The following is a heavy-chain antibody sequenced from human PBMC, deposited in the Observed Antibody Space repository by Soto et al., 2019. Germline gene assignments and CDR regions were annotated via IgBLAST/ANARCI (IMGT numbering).Heavy chain of an antibody. J-gene: IGHJ4*02. CDR1: GGSISSSNW. Sequence: SETLSLTCTVSGGSISSSNWWCWVRQPPRKGLEWSGEIYHSSSNNYNPSLKSRVTISVDKTKNHFSLKLSAVTGSDTAVYYWARGAAVAVTAVYYFDYWGPGTLVTVSS. CDR2: IYHSSSN. D-gene: IGHD6-19*01. CDR3: ARGAAVAVTAVYYFDY. V-gene: IGHV4-4*02.